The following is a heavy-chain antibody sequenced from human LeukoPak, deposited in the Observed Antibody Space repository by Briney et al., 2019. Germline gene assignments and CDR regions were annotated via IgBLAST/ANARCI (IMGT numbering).Heavy chain of an antibody. CDR1: GFTFSNAW. D-gene: IGHD2-15*01. CDR3: TTDLGYCSGGSCYSSNY. J-gene: IGHJ4*02. V-gene: IGHV3-15*01. Sequence: GGSLRLSCAASGFTFSNAWMSWVRQAPGKGLEWVGRIKSKTDGGTTDYAAPVKGRFTISRDDSKNTLYLRMNSLKTEDTAVYYCTTDLGYCSGGSCYSSNYWGQGTLVTVSS. CDR2: IKSKTDGGTT.